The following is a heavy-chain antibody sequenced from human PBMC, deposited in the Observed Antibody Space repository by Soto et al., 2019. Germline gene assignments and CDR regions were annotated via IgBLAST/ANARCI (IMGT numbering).Heavy chain of an antibody. D-gene: IGHD6-13*01. CDR3: ARSFWAADYYYYMDV. V-gene: IGHV4-39*01. CDR2: IYYSGST. Sequence: SETLSLTCTVSGGSISSSSYYWGWIRQPPGKGLEWIGSIYYSGSTYYNPSLKSRVTISVDTSKNQFSLKLSSVTAADTAVYYCARSFWAADYYYYMDVWGKGTTVTVSS. J-gene: IGHJ6*03. CDR1: GGSISSSSYY.